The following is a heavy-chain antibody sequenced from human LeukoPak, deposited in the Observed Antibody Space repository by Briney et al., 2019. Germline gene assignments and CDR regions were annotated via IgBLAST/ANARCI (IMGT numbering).Heavy chain of an antibody. V-gene: IGHV3-64D*06. CDR1: GFTFSSYA. CDR2: ISSNGGST. CDR3: VKDCCRSSTSCYRGGPAFDY. D-gene: IGHD2-2*01. Sequence: PGGSLRLSCSASGFTFSSYAMHWVRQTPGKGLEYVSIISSNGGSTYYAESVKGRFTISRDNSKSTLYLQMSSLRVEDTAVYYCVKDCCRSSTSCYRGGPAFDYWGQGTLVTVSS. J-gene: IGHJ4*02.